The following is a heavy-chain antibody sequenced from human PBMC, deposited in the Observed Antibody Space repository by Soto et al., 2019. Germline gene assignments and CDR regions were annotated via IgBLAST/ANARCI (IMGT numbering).Heavy chain of an antibody. Sequence: ASVKVSCKASGYTFTSYGISWVRQAPGQGLEWMGWISAYNGNTNYAQKLQGRVTMTTDTSTSTAYLQLRSLRSDDTAVYYCARVMQLERRGGPLDYWGQGTLVTVSS. D-gene: IGHD1-1*01. CDR3: ARVMQLERRGGPLDY. CDR2: ISAYNGNT. J-gene: IGHJ4*02. CDR1: GYTFTSYG. V-gene: IGHV1-18*01.